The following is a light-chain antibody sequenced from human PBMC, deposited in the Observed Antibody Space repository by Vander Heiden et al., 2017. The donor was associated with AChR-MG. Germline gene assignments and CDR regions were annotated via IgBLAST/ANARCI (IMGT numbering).Light chain of an antibody. V-gene: IGLV2-23*01. CDR1: SSDIGSYNL. CDR2: EGM. J-gene: IGLJ3*02. CDR3: CSYAGSRRV. Sequence: QSALPPPARVSVSRAQSLTISYTGPSSDIGSYNLVSWYQQQAGKAPKIMIYEGMKRPSGVSHRFSGSKSGNTASLTICGLQAEEEADYYCCSYAGSRRVFGGGTKLT.